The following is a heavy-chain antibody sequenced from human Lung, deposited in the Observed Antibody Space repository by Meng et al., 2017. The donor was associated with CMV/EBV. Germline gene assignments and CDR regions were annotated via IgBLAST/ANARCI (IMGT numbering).Heavy chain of an antibody. V-gene: IGHV3-23*01. D-gene: IGHD1-26*01. CDR1: GFTFSTYA. J-gene: IGHJ5*01. CDR2: ISTTGGVT. Sequence: GGSLRLXXAASGFTFSTYAMTWVRQAPGKGLEWLSAISTTGGVTYSADSVKGRFTISRDNSKNTLYMQMNSLRAEDTAIYYCVRIVGGASRHWFDPWGQGXLVTVSS. CDR3: VRIVGGASRHWFDP.